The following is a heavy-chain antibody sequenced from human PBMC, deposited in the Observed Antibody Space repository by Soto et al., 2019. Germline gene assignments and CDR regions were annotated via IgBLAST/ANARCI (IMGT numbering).Heavy chain of an antibody. J-gene: IGHJ4*02. CDR2: IGTAGDT. CDR3: ARGQEVGAHFFDS. D-gene: IGHD2-15*01. Sequence: EVQLVESGGNLVQPGGSLRLSCEASGFTFSGFDMHWVXQPTGKGLEWVSTIGTAGDTYYAVSVKGRFTISRDNAKNSLSLQMNSLRAGDTAVYFCARGQEVGAHFFDSWGQGTQVTVSS. CDR1: GFTFSGFD. V-gene: IGHV3-13*01.